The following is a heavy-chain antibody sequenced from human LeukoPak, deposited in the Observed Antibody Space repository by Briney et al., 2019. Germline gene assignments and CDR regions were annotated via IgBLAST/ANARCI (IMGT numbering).Heavy chain of an antibody. CDR1: GYSFTSYW. J-gene: IGHJ4*02. Sequence: GESLKISCKGSGYSFTSYWIGWVRQMLGKGLEWMGIIYPGDSDTRYSPSFQGQVTISADKSISTAYLQWSSLKASDTAMYYCARHGGYCTSTSCYLTLEYWGQGTLVTVSS. CDR2: IYPGDSDT. V-gene: IGHV5-51*01. CDR3: ARHGGYCTSTSCYLTLEY. D-gene: IGHD2-2*01.